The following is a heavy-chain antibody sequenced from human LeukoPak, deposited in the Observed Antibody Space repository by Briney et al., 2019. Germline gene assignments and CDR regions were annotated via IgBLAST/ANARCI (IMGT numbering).Heavy chain of an antibody. V-gene: IGHV1-46*01. J-gene: IGHJ4*02. CDR2: INPSNGST. Sequence: ASVKVSCKASGYTFTTYYIHWVRQAPGQGLEWMGMINPSNGSTTYAQKFHGRVTMTTDTSTSTAYMELRSLRSDDTAVYYCARVTYYYDSSGYFHFDYWGQGTLVTVSS. CDR3: ARVTYYYDSSGYFHFDY. D-gene: IGHD3-22*01. CDR1: GYTFTTYY.